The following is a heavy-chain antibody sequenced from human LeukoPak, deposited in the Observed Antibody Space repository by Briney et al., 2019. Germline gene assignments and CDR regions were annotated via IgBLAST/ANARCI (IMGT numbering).Heavy chain of an antibody. CDR3: ARNYYDSSGYTY. Sequence: SETLSLTCAVYGGSFSGYYWSWIRQPPGKGLEWIGEINHSGTTNYNPSLKSRVTISVDTSKNQFSLKLSSVTAADTAVYYCARNYYDSSGYTYWGQGTLVTVSS. J-gene: IGHJ4*02. CDR2: INHSGTT. CDR1: GGSFSGYY. V-gene: IGHV4-34*01. D-gene: IGHD3-22*01.